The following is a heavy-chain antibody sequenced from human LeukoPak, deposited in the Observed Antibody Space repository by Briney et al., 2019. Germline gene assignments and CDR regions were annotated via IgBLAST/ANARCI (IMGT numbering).Heavy chain of an antibody. CDR3: VKFYGSEPDGVDI. Sequence: GGSLRLSCAASGITVSSNYMSWVRQPPGKGLEWVSIIYSGGTTYYADSVQGRFTISRDNSKNTLFLQMNSLRAEDTAVYYCVKFYGSEPDGVDIWGQGTMVTVSS. D-gene: IGHD3-10*01. V-gene: IGHV3-53*01. CDR2: IYSGGTT. J-gene: IGHJ3*02. CDR1: GITVSSNY.